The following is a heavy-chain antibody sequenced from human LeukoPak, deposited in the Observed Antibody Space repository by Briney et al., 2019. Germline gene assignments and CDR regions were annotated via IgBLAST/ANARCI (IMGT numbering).Heavy chain of an antibody. CDR1: GGSISSDDYC. V-gene: IGHV4-30-4*01. CDR2: ITYSGST. J-gene: IGHJ4*02. CDR3: ARGGVGGYDYFDS. D-gene: IGHD5-12*01. Sequence: SETLSPTCTVSGGSISSDDYCWSWIRQPPGKGLEWIGHITYSGSTDYSPSLRSRVTMSVDTSKNQFSLKLNSVTAAEAAMYFCARGGVGGYDYFDSWGQGTLVAVSS.